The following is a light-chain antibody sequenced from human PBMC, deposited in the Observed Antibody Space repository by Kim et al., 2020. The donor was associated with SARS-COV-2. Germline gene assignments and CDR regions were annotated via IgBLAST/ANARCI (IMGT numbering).Light chain of an antibody. CDR1: QSVSSSY. J-gene: IGKJ5*01. Sequence: EIVLTQSPGTLSLSPGERATLSCRASQSVSSSYLAWYQQKPGQAPRLLIYGASSRATGTPDRFSGSGSGTDFTLTISRLEPEDFAVYYCQQYGSSPRGFGQGTRLEIK. V-gene: IGKV3-20*01. CDR3: QQYGSSPRG. CDR2: GAS.